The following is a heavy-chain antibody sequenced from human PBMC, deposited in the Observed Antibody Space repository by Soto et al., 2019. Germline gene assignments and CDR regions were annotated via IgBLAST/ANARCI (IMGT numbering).Heavy chain of an antibody. V-gene: IGHV3-15*07. Sequence: PGGSLRLSCAASAFTFSLAWMNWVRQAPGKGLEWVARIKSKTDGGAAEYAAPVKGRFTISRDDSKNTLYLQMNSLKTEDTAVYYCTTMTMIRVHDDHWGQGTLVTVSS. CDR1: AFTFSLAW. D-gene: IGHD3-22*01. CDR3: TTMTMIRVHDDH. CDR2: IKSKTDGGAA. J-gene: IGHJ4*02.